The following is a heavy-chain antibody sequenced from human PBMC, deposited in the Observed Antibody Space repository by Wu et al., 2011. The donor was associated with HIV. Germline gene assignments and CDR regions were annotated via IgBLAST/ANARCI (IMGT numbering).Heavy chain of an antibody. CDR1: GGSFSRYS. V-gene: IGHV1-69*06. D-gene: IGHD5-18*01. CDR2: LIPLFGAT. J-gene: IGHJ4*02. CDR3: ARDRRGDVDTAMVTRELDY. Sequence: QVQLVQSGAEVKKPGSSVKVSCKTSGGSFSRYSFSWVRQAPGQGLEWMGGLIPLFGATGYAQKFQGRITISADTSTTTVYMDLSSLRSEDTAVYYCARDRRGDVDTAMVTRELDYWGQGTLVTVSS.